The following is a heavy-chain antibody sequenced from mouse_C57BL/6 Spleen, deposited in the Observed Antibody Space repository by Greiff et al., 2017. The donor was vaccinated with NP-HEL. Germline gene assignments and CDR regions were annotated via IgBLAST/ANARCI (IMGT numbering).Heavy chain of an antibody. CDR3: ARGGYYGSSYVGAMDY. D-gene: IGHD1-1*01. V-gene: IGHV1-52*01. CDR2: IDPSDSET. CDR1: GYTFTSSW. J-gene: IGHJ4*01. Sequence: QVQLQQPGAELVRPGSSVKLSCKASGYTFTSSWMHWVKQRPIQGLEWIGNIDPSDSETHYNQKFKDKATLTVDKSSSTAYMQLSRLTSEDSAVDYCARGGYYGSSYVGAMDYWGQGTSVTVSS.